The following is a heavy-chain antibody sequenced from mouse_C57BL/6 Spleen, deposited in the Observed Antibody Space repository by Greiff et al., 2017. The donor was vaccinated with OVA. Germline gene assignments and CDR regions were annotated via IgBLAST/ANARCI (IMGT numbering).Heavy chain of an antibody. V-gene: IGHV3-6*01. CDR3: ARRGYGISLDY. CDR2: ISYDGSN. D-gene: IGHD1-1*01. Sequence: EVKLMESGPGLVKPSQSLSLTCSVTGYSITSGYYWNWIRQFPGNKLEWMGYISYDGSNNYNPSLKNRISITRDTSKNQFFLKLNSVTTEDTATYYCARRGYGISLDYWGQGTTLTVSS. CDR1: GYSITSGYY. J-gene: IGHJ2*01.